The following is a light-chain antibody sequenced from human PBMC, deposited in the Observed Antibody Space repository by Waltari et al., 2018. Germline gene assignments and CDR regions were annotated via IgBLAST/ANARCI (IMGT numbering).Light chain of an antibody. Sequence: IVMTQSPGTLSVSPGQRASLSCRASETIYNFLAWYQQKPGQSPRLLIHGISTRAAGVPARFTGSGSGADFTLTISSLQAEDVAVYYCQQCYLTPYTFGQGTNLEIK. CDR3: QQCYLTPYT. J-gene: IGKJ2*01. CDR2: GIS. V-gene: IGKV3-15*01. CDR1: ETIYNF.